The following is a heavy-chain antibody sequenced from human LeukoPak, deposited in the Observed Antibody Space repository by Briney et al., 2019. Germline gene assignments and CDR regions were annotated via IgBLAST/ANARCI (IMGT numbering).Heavy chain of an antibody. J-gene: IGHJ4*02. CDR1: GYTFTSYG. D-gene: IGHD6-19*01. Sequence: GASVKVSCKASGYTFTSYGISWVRQAPGQGLEWMGWISPYNGDTKYGQKLQGRVTMTTDTSTSTAYMELRSLRSDDTAVYYCAREGWRGIAVADSWGQGTLVTVSS. V-gene: IGHV1-18*01. CDR3: AREGWRGIAVADS. CDR2: ISPYNGDT.